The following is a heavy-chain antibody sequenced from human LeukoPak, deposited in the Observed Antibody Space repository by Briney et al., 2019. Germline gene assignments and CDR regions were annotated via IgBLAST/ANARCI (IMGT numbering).Heavy chain of an antibody. Sequence: PGGSLRLSCAVSGFNFSTYNMNWVRQAPGKGLEWVSYISTSSRTIYYADSVKGRFTISRDNAKNSLYLQMNSPRAEDTAVYYCARDGYDFWSDYPTTLDYWGQGTLVTVSS. V-gene: IGHV3-48*01. J-gene: IGHJ4*02. D-gene: IGHD3-3*01. CDR2: ISTSSRTI. CDR1: GFNFSTYN. CDR3: ARDGYDFWSDYPTTLDY.